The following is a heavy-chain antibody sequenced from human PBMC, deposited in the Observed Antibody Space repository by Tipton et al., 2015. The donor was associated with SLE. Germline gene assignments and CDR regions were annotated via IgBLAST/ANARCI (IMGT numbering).Heavy chain of an antibody. CDR2: IYHSGST. J-gene: IGHJ3*02. V-gene: IGHV4-38-2*02. D-gene: IGHD6-19*01. CDR1: GYSISSGFY. Sequence: TLSLTCTVSGYSISSGFYWGWIRQPPGKGLEWIGNIYHSGSTFYNPSLKSRVTISVDTSKNQFSLKLRSVTAADTAVYYCARENRGWAPDAFDIWGQGTMVTVSS. CDR3: ARENRGWAPDAFDI.